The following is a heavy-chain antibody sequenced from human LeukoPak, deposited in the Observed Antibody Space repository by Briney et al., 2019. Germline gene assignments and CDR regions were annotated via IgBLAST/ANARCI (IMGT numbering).Heavy chain of an antibody. CDR1: GGSFSGYY. V-gene: IGHV4-34*01. CDR2: INHSGST. Sequence: GSLRLSCAVYGGSFSGYYWGWIRQPPGKGLEWIGEINHSGSTNYNPSLKSRVTISVDTSKNQFSLKLSSVTAADTAVYYCARALGEMATIVYFDYWGQGTLVTVSS. CDR3: ARALGEMATIVYFDY. D-gene: IGHD5-24*01. J-gene: IGHJ4*02.